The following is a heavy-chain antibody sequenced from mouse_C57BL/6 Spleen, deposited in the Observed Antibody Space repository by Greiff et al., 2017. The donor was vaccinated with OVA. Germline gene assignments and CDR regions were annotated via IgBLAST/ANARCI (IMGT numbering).Heavy chain of an antibody. CDR1: GYTFTSYW. V-gene: IGHV1-52*01. Sequence: QVQLQQPGAELVGPGSSVKLSCKASGYTFTSYWMHWVKQRPIQGLEWIGNIDPSDSETHSNQKFKDKATLTVDKSSSTAYMQLSSRTSEDSAVYYCARTGYGSSPFAYWGQGTLVTVSA. CDR2: IDPSDSET. CDR3: ARTGYGSSPFAY. J-gene: IGHJ3*01. D-gene: IGHD1-1*01.